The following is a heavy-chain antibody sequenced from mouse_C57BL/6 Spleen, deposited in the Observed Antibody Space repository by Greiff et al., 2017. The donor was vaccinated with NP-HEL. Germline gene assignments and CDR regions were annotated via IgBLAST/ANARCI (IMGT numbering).Heavy chain of an antibody. CDR2: IWTGGGT. J-gene: IGHJ4*01. Sequence: VKVVESGPGLVAPSQSLSITCTVSGFSLTSYAISWVRQPPGKGLEWLGVIWTGGGTNYNSALKSRLSISKDNSKSQVFLKMNSLQTDDTARYYCARIGNYVGDAMDYWGQGTSVTVSS. V-gene: IGHV2-9-1*01. CDR1: GFSLTSYA. D-gene: IGHD2-1*01. CDR3: ARIGNYVGDAMDY.